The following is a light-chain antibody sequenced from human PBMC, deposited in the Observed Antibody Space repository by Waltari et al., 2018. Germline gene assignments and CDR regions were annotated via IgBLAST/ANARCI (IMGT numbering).Light chain of an antibody. Sequence: EIVMTQSPATLSVSPRETVSLSCRASQSVRSNLAWYQQKPGQSPRLLIYGASTRATGIPARFSGSGSGTEFTLVISSLQSEDFAIFYCQQYNNWPPLTFGGGTKVEIK. J-gene: IGKJ4*01. CDR3: QQYNNWPPLT. CDR1: QSVRSN. CDR2: GAS. V-gene: IGKV3-15*01.